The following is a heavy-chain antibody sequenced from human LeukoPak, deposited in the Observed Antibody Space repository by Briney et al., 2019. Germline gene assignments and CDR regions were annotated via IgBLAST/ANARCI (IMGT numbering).Heavy chain of an antibody. J-gene: IGHJ4*02. Sequence: GGSLRLSCAASGITFSGAWMHWVRQAPGKGLVWVSRINDDGSFRRYANSVKGRFTISRDNSKNTLYLQMNSLRAEDTAVYYCAKDPKVKPYYFDYWGQGTLVTVSS. D-gene: IGHD3-22*01. CDR2: INDDGSFR. CDR3: AKDPKVKPYYFDY. CDR1: GITFSGAW. V-gene: IGHV3-74*01.